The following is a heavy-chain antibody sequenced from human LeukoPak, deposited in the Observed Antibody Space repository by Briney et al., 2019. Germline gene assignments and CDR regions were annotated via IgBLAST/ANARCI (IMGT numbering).Heavy chain of an antibody. CDR3: ARSLGYSSGGSCYWNY. J-gene: IGHJ4*02. CDR1: GYSISGGYY. V-gene: IGHV4-38-2*02. CDR2: IYHSGST. Sequence: SETLSLTCTVSGYSISGGYYWGWIRQPPGKGLEWIGTIYHSGSTYYNPSLKSRVTISVDTSTNQFSLKLSSVTAADTAVYSCARSLGYSSGGSCYWNYWGQGTLVTVSS. D-gene: IGHD2-15*01.